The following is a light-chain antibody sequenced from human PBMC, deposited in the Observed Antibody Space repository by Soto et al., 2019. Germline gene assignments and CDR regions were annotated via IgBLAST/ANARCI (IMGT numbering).Light chain of an antibody. V-gene: IGKV1-5*03. CDR1: QSISDW. Sequence: DIQMTQSPSTLSASVGDRVTITCRASQSISDWLAWYQQKPGKAPKLLIYKASGLESGVPSRFSGSGSGTDFTLTISNLQPDDFATYFCQQYDTYSTTFGQGTKLEIK. CDR3: QQYDTYSTT. J-gene: IGKJ2*01. CDR2: KAS.